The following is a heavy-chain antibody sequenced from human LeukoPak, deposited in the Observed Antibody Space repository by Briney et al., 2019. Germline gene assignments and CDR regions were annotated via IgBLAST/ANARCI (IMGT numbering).Heavy chain of an antibody. CDR2: ISYDGGNK. V-gene: IGHV3-30*18. CDR1: GFTFSSYG. J-gene: IGHJ4*02. D-gene: IGHD3-22*01. CDR3: AKLGAYDSSSHFDY. Sequence: GGSLRLSCAASGFTFSSYGMHWVRQAPGKGLEWVAVISYDGGNKYYADSVKGRFTISRDNSKNTLYLQMNSLRAEDTAVYYCAKLGAYDSSSHFDYWGQGTLVTVSS.